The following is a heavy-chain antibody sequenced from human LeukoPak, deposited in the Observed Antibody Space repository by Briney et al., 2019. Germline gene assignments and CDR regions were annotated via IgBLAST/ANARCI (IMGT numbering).Heavy chain of an antibody. V-gene: IGHV3-23*01. J-gene: IGHJ3*02. CDR2: FSGSGGST. Sequence: GGSLRLSCAASGFTSSSYAMSWVRQAPGKGLECISGFSGSGGSTYYADSVKGRFTISRDNSKNTLYLQMHSLRAEDTAVYYCARGRGAVAGDTFDIWGQGTMVTVSS. D-gene: IGHD6-19*01. CDR3: ARGRGAVAGDTFDI. CDR1: GFTSSSYA.